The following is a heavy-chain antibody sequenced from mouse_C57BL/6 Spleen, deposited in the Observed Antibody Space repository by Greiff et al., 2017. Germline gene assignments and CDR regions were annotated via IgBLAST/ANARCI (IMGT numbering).Heavy chain of an antibody. D-gene: IGHD2-2*01. V-gene: IGHV1-61*01. CDR3: ATTMVTARDYYSMDY. J-gene: IGHJ4*01. CDR2: IYPSDSET. CDR1: GYTFTSYW. Sequence: VQLQQPGAELVRPGSSVKLSCKASGYTFTSYWMDWVKQRPGQGLEWIGNIYPSDSETNYNQKFKDKATLTVDKSSSTAYMQLSSLTSEDSAVYYCATTMVTARDYYSMDYWGQGTSVTVSS.